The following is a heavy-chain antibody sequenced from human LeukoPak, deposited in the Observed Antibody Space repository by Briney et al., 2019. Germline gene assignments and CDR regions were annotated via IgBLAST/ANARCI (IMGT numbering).Heavy chain of an antibody. V-gene: IGHV3-23*01. CDR3: AKRGVVIRVVLVGFHKEAYYFDS. CDR1: GITLSNYG. CDR2: ISDSGGST. D-gene: IGHD3-10*01. J-gene: IGHJ4*02. Sequence: GGSLRLSCAVSGITLSNYGMSWVRQAPGKGLEWVAGISDSGGSTNYADSVKGRFTISRDNPKNTLYLQMNSLRAEDTAVYFCAKRGVVIRVVLVGFHKEAYYFDSWGQGALVTVSS.